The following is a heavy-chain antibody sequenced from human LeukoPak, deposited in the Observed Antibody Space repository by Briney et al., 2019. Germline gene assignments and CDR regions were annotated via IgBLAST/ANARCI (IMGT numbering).Heavy chain of an antibody. D-gene: IGHD2-15*01. Sequence: ASVTVSCTASGYTFTSYYMHWVRQAPGQGLEWMGIINPSGGSTSYAQKFQGRVTMTRDTSTSTVYMELSSLRSEDTAVYYCARAGGSDIVVVVAATAGLAFDIWGQGTMVTVSS. V-gene: IGHV1-46*01. CDR3: ARAGGSDIVVVVAATAGLAFDI. J-gene: IGHJ3*02. CDR1: GYTFTSYY. CDR2: INPSGGST.